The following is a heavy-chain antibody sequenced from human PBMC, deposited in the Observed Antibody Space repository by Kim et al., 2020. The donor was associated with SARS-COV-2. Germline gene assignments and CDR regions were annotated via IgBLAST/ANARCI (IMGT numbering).Heavy chain of an antibody. J-gene: IGHJ4*02. V-gene: IGHV3-23*01. CDR1: GFTFSSYA. CDR3: AKDVSGWLVPHYFDY. CDR2: ISGSGGST. D-gene: IGHD6-19*01. Sequence: GGSLRLSCAASGFTFSSYAMSWVRQAPGKGLEWVSAISGSGGSTYYADSVKGRFTIYRDNSKNTLYLQMNSLRAEDTAVYYCAKDVSGWLVPHYFDYWGQGTLVTVSS.